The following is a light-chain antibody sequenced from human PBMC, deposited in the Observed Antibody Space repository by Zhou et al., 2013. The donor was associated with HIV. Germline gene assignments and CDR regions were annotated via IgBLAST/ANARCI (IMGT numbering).Light chain of an antibody. J-gene: IGKJ1*01. Sequence: DIVMTQSPLSLPVTPGEPASISCRSSQSLLHSNGYNYLDWYLQKPGQSPQLLIYLGSSRASGVPGRFSGSGSGTDFTLKISRVEAEDVGVYYCMQSIQQWTFGQGAKVEI. CDR3: MQSIQQWT. CDR1: QSLLHSNGYNY. CDR2: LGS. V-gene: IGKV2-28*01.